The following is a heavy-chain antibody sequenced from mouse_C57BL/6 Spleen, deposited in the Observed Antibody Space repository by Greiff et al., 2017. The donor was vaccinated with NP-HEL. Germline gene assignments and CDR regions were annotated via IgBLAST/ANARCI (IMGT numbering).Heavy chain of an antibody. J-gene: IGHJ3*01. Sequence: VQLQQSGPELVKPGASVKISCKASGYSFTSYYIHWVKQRPGQGLEWIGWIYPGSGNTKYNEKFKGKATLTADTSSSTAYMQLSSLTSEDSAVYYCARGYYGRETTWFAYWGQGTLVTVSA. CDR1: GYSFTSYY. V-gene: IGHV1-66*01. CDR3: ARGYYGRETTWFAY. D-gene: IGHD1-1*01. CDR2: IYPGSGNT.